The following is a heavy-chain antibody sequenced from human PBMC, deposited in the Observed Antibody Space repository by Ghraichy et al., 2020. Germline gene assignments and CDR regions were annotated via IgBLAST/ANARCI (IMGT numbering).Heavy chain of an antibody. Sequence: SVKVSCKASGGTFSSYAISWVRQAPGQGLEWMGGIIPIFGTANYAQKFQGRVTITADESTSTAYMELSSLRSEDTAVYYCARGGDCSGGSCSRIAVAGGFDYWGQGTLVTVSS. CDR3: ARGGDCSGGSCSRIAVAGGFDY. V-gene: IGHV1-69*13. D-gene: IGHD2-15*01. CDR1: GGTFSSYA. J-gene: IGHJ4*02. CDR2: IIPIFGTA.